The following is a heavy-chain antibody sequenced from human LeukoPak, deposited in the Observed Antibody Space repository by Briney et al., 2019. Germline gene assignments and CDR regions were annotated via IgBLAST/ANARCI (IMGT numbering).Heavy chain of an antibody. CDR2: IYYSGTT. D-gene: IGHD6-13*01. V-gene: IGHV4-59*08. CDR1: GGSISNYY. CDR3: ARHGGYSSPYLH. J-gene: IGHJ1*01. Sequence: SETLSLTCTVPGGSISNYYWSWIPQPPGKGLECMGYIYYSGTTNYNPSLKSRVTISVDTSKNQFSLWLSSVTAADTAVYYCARHGGYSSPYLHWGQGTLVTVSS.